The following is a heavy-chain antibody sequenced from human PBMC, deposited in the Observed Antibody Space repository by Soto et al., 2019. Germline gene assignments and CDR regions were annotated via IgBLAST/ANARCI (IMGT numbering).Heavy chain of an antibody. CDR2: TYYRSKWYN. Sequence: SQTLSLTCAISGDSVSSNSAAWNWIRQSPSRGLEWLGRTYYRSKWYNDYAVSVKSRITINPDTSKNQFSLQLNSVTPEDTAVYYCARGINCSGGSCYLAYGMDVWGQGTTVTVSS. J-gene: IGHJ6*02. V-gene: IGHV6-1*01. D-gene: IGHD2-15*01. CDR1: GDSVSSNSAA. CDR3: ARGINCSGGSCYLAYGMDV.